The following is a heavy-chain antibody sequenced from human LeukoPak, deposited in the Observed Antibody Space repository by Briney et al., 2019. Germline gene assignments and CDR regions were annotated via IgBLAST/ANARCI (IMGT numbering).Heavy chain of an antibody. V-gene: IGHV4-34*01. CDR3: ARGGWGPNYYDSSGYGDY. J-gene: IGHJ4*02. Sequence: SETLSLTCAVYGGSFSGYYWSWIRQPPGKGLEWIGEINHSGSTNYNPSLKSRVTISVDTSKNQFSLKLSSVTAADTAVYYCARGGWGPNYYDSSGYGDYWGQGTLVTVSS. CDR1: GGSFSGYY. CDR2: INHSGST. D-gene: IGHD3-22*01.